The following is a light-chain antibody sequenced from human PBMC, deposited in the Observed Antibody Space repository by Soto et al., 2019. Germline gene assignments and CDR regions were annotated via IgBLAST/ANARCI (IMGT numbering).Light chain of an antibody. Sequence: EIMMTQPPATLSVSPGERATLSCRASQSVSSNLAWYQQKPGQAPRLLIYGASTRATGIPARFSGSGSGTEFTLTISSLQSEDFAVYYCQQYNNWPRKFGQGTKVEIK. V-gene: IGKV3-15*01. J-gene: IGKJ1*01. CDR2: GAS. CDR3: QQYNNWPRK. CDR1: QSVSSN.